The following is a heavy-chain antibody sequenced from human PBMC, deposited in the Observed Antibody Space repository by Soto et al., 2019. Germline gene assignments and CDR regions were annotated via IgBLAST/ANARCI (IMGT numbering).Heavy chain of an antibody. J-gene: IGHJ4*02. Sequence: ASVKVSCKASGYTXTSYYMHWVRQAPGQGLEWMGRINPSDGNTKYAQKLQGRVTMTRDTSTSTAYMELRSLRSDDTAVYYCARDAAVGLFDYWGQGTLVTVSS. D-gene: IGHD1-26*01. CDR2: INPSDGNT. CDR3: ARDAAVGLFDY. V-gene: IGHV1-46*01. CDR1: GYTXTSYY.